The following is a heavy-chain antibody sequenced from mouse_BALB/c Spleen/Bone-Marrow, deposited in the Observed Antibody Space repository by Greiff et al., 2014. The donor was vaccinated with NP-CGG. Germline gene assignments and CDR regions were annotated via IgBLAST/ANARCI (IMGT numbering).Heavy chain of an antibody. V-gene: IGHV1-67*01. CDR3: ARYGYGSSYYAMDY. CDR2: ISTYSSNT. J-gene: IGHJ4*01. Sequence: QVQLQQSGPELVRPGVSVKISCKGSGYTFTDYAMHWVKQSHAKSLEWIGVISTYSSNTNYNQKFKGKATMTVDKSSSTAYMELARLTSEDSAIYYCARYGYGSSYYAMDYWGQGTSVTVSS. CDR1: GYTFTDYA. D-gene: IGHD1-1*01.